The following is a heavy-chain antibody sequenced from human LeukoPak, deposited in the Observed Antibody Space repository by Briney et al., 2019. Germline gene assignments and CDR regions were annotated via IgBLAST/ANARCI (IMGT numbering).Heavy chain of an antibody. Sequence: PSETLSLTCAVSGGSISSGGYSWSWIRQPPGKGLEWIGYIYYSGSTYYNPSLKSRVTISVDTSKNQFSLKLSSVTAADTAVYYCAREVSGSYPRRSDYWGQGTLVTVSS. D-gene: IGHD1-26*01. V-gene: IGHV4-30-4*07. CDR2: IYYSGST. J-gene: IGHJ4*02. CDR1: GGSISSGGYS. CDR3: AREVSGSYPRRSDY.